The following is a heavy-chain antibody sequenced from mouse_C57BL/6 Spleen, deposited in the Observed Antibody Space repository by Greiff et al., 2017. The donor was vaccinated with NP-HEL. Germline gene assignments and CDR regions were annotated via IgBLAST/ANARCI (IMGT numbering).Heavy chain of an antibody. CDR3: ARYYDSKPFDD. D-gene: IGHD1-1*01. V-gene: IGHV1-72*01. J-gene: IGHJ2*01. Sequence: QVHVKQPGAELVKPGASVKLSCKASGYTFTSYWMHWVKQRPGRGLEWIGRIDPNSGGTKSNEKFTSKATLTVDKPSSTAYMQLSSLTAEDTAVYYCARYYDSKPFDDWGQGTTLTGAS. CDR2: IDPNSGGT. CDR1: GYTFTSYW.